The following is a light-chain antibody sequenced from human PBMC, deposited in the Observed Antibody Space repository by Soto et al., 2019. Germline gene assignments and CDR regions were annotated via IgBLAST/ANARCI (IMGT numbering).Light chain of an antibody. J-gene: IGLJ2*01. CDR3: SSYGGSKNLV. CDR2: EVS. Sequence: QSALTQPPSASGSPGQSVTISCTGTNSDVGGYNYVSWYQQHPGKAPKLIIYEVSKRPSGVPDRFSGSKSGNTASLTVTGLQAEDEADYYCSSYGGSKNLVFGGVTKLTVL. CDR1: NSDVGGYNY. V-gene: IGLV2-8*01.